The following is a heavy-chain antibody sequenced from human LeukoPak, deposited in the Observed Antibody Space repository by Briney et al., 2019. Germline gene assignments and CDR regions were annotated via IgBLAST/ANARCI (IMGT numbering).Heavy chain of an antibody. Sequence: GGSLRLSCAASGFTVSSNYMSWVRQAPGKGLEWVSVIYSGGSTYYADSVKGRFTISRDNSKNTLYLQMNSLRAEDTAVYYCARDRVVVVPAAEIYYYYGMDVWGQGTTVTVSS. J-gene: IGHJ6*02. CDR3: ARDRVVVVPAAEIYYYYGMDV. D-gene: IGHD2-2*01. CDR2: IYSGGST. CDR1: GFTVSSNY. V-gene: IGHV3-53*01.